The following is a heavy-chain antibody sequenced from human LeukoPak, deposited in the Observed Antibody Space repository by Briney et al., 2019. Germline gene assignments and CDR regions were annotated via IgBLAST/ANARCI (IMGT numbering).Heavy chain of an antibody. CDR3: ARGPGSPDRYMDV. V-gene: IGHV1-8*01. Sequence: ASVTVSRKASVYTFTRYDIHGVRPATAQGVEWMGWMNPNSSNTGYAQKFQGRVTMTRNTSTSTAYMELSSLRSEDTAIDYCARGPGSPDRYMDVWGKGTTVTVSS. J-gene: IGHJ6*03. CDR2: MNPNSSNT. CDR1: VYTFTRYD. D-gene: IGHD1-14*01.